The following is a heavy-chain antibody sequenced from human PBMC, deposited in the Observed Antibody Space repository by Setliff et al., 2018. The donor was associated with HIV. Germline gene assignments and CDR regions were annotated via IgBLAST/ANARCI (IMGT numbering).Heavy chain of an antibody. Sequence: PSETLSLTCTVSGGSISSSSHYWGWIRQPPGKGLEWVGSIYYSGSTYYNPSLKSRVTISLDTSKNQLSLKLSSVSAADTAVYYCASYYRVSGLYQEASWFFDLWGRGTLVTVPQ. CDR2: IYYSGST. V-gene: IGHV4-39*01. CDR1: GGSISSSSHY. D-gene: IGHD6-19*01. CDR3: ASYYRVSGLYQEASWFFDL. J-gene: IGHJ2*01.